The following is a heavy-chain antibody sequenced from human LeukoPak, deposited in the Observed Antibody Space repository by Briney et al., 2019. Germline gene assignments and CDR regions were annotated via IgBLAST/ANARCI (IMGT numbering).Heavy chain of an antibody. V-gene: IGHV4-34*01. CDR1: GESFSGYY. CDR2: INHSGST. CDR3: ASRIAVAQYFQH. J-gene: IGHJ1*01. D-gene: IGHD6-19*01. Sequence: SETLSLTCAVYGESFSGYYWSWIRQPPGKGLEWIGEINHSGSTNHSPSLKSRVTISVDTSKNQFALKLSSVTAADTAVYYCASRIAVAQYFQHWGQGTLVTVSS.